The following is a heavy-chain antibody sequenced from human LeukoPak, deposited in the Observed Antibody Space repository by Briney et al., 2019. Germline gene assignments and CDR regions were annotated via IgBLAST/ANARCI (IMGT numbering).Heavy chain of an antibody. V-gene: IGHV4-4*09. Sequence: PSETLSLTCTVSGGSISSYYWSWIRQPPGKGLEWIGYIYTSGSTNYNPSLKSRVTISVDTSKNQFSLKLSSVTAADTAAYYCARRHCSSTSCYLDVWGKGTTVTVSS. D-gene: IGHD2-2*01. CDR1: GGSISSYY. CDR3: ARRHCSSTSCYLDV. J-gene: IGHJ6*04. CDR2: IYTSGST.